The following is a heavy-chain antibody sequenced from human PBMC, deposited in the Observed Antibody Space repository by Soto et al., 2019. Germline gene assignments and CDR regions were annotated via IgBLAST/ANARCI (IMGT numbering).Heavy chain of an antibody. CDR1: GFTFSSYA. J-gene: IGHJ3*02. CDR2: ISGSGGST. Sequence: PGGSLRLSCAASGFTFSSYAMGWVRQAQGKGLEWVSAISGSGGSTDYADSVKGRFTISRDNSKNTLYLQMNSLRAEDTAVYYCAKVASSGWYVWYAFDIWGQGTMVTVSS. D-gene: IGHD6-19*01. CDR3: AKVASSGWYVWYAFDI. V-gene: IGHV3-23*01.